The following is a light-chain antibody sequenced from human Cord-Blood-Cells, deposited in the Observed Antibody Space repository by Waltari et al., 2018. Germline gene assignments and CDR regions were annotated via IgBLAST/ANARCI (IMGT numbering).Light chain of an antibody. CDR3: CSYAGSYTYV. J-gene: IGLJ1*01. CDR2: DVS. V-gene: IGLV2-11*01. Sequence: QSALTQPRSGSGSPGQSLTIPCTGPSSHAGVYNSVSWYQQHPGKAPKLMIYDVSKRPSGVPDRFSGSKSGNTASLTISGLQAEDEADYYCCSYAGSYTYVFGTGTKVTVL. CDR1: SSHAGVYNS.